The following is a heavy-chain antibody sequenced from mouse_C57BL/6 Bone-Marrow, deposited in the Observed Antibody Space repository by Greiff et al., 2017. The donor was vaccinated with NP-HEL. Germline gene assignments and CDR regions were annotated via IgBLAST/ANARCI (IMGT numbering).Heavy chain of an antibody. CDR2: IDPENGDT. J-gene: IGHJ2*01. Sequence: VQLQQSGAELVRPGASVKLSCTASGFNIKDYYMHWVKQRPEQGLEWIGGIDPENGDTEYASKFQGKATITADTSSTTAYLQLSSLTSEDTAVYYCTTSYYYGSSPYFDYWGQGTTLTVSS. CDR1: GFNIKDYY. CDR3: TTSYYYGSSPYFDY. V-gene: IGHV14-4*01. D-gene: IGHD1-1*01.